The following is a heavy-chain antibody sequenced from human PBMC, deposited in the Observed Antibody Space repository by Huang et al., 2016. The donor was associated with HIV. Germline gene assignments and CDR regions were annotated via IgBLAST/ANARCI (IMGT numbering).Heavy chain of an antibody. J-gene: IGHJ6*02. CDR2: IKQDEREK. CDR3: ATKTAAMGI. D-gene: IGHD1-7*01. CDR1: TFTFGAYW. V-gene: IGHV3-7*01. Sequence: VESGGRLVQPGGSIRLSCVGSTFTFGAYWMSWVRQRPGKGLEWVANIKQDEREKYYVDSVKGRFNISRDNAKKVLFLEMNSVRVDDAATYYCATKTAAMGIWGQGTTVTVS.